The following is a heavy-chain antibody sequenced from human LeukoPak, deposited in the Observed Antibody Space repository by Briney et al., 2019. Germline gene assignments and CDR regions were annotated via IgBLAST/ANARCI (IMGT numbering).Heavy chain of an antibody. CDR1: GFTFSSYW. V-gene: IGHV3-7*01. Sequence: GGSLRLSCAASGFTFSSYWMSWVRQAPGKGLEWVANIKQDGSQKYYVDSVKGRFTISRDNAKNSLYLQMNSLRAEDTAVYYCARDPYSGNYGNYYYYYMDVWGKGTTVTISS. CDR2: IKQDGSQK. J-gene: IGHJ6*03. CDR3: ARDPYSGNYGNYYYYYMDV. D-gene: IGHD1-26*01.